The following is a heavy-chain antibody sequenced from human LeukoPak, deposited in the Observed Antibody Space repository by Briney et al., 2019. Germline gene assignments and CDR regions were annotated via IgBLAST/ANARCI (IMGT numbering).Heavy chain of an antibody. J-gene: IGHJ4*02. V-gene: IGHV3-53*01. CDR2: IYSGGST. CDR3: ARSKGVYYYDSSGYYFDY. Sequence: PGGSLILSCAASGFTVSSNYMSWVRQAPGKGLEWVSVIYSGGSTYYADSVKGRFTISRDNSKNTLYLQMNSLRAEDTAVYYCARSKGVYYYDSSGYYFDYWGQGTLVTVSS. CDR1: GFTVSSNY. D-gene: IGHD3-22*01.